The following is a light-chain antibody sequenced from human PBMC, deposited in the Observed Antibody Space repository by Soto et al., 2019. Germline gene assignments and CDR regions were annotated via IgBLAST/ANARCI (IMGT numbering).Light chain of an antibody. CDR2: AAS. Sequence: DIQLAQARSPLPASLVQIVIIIFXSSQGISNYLAWYQQKPGKVPKLLIYAASTLQSGVPSRFSGSGSGTDFTLTISSLQPEDVATYYCQKYNSAPLTFGGGTKVDI. V-gene: IGKV1-27*01. J-gene: IGKJ4*01. CDR1: QGISNY. CDR3: QKYNSAPLT.